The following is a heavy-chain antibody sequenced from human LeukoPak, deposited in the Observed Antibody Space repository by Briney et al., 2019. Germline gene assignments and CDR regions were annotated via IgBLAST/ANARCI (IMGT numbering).Heavy chain of an antibody. CDR1: GFTFSSYA. J-gene: IGHJ4*02. V-gene: IGHV3-30-3*01. Sequence: PGGSLRLSCAASGFTFSSYAMHWVRQAPGKGLEWVAVISYDGSNKYYADSVKGRFTISRDNSKNTLYLQMNSLRAEDMAMYYCAKKQGTAVILAKTLDSWGQGTLVTVSS. CDR2: ISYDGSNK. CDR3: AKKQGTAVILAKTLDS. D-gene: IGHD5-12*01.